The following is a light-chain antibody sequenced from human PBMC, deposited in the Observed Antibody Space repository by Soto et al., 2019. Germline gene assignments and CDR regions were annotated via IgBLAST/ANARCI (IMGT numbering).Light chain of an antibody. CDR3: SSYTSSSTLGYV. V-gene: IGLV2-14*01. CDR2: EVS. CDR1: SSDVGGYNY. Sequence: QSALTQPASVSGSPGQSITISCTGTSSDVGGYNYVSWYQQHPGKALKLMIYEVSNRPSGVSNRFSGSKSGNTASLTISGLQAEYESDYYCSSYTSSSTLGYVFGTGTKLTVL. J-gene: IGLJ1*01.